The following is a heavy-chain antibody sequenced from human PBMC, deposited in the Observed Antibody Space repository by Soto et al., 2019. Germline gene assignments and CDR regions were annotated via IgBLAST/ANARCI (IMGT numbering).Heavy chain of an antibody. Sequence: SETLSLACTVSGGSTSSSSYYWGCIRQPPGKGLEWIGSIYYSGSTYYNPSLKSRVTISVDTSKNQFSLKLSSVTAADTAVYYCARRGSGSYSDYWGQGTLVT. CDR1: GGSTSSSSYY. CDR2: IYYSGST. D-gene: IGHD3-10*01. CDR3: ARRGSGSYSDY. J-gene: IGHJ4*02. V-gene: IGHV4-39*01.